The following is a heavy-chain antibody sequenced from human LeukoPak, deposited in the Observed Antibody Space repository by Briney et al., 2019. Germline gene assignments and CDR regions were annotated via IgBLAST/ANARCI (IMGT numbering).Heavy chain of an antibody. D-gene: IGHD3-9*01. CDR3: ARDILTGSQSRFQH. CDR2: ISSSSSTI. Sequence: AGGSLRLSCAASGFTFSSYGMHWVRQAPGKGLEWVSYISSSSSTIYYADSVKGRFTISRDNAKNSLYLQMNSLRAEDTAVYYCARDILTGSQSRFQHWGQGTLVTVSS. J-gene: IGHJ1*01. V-gene: IGHV3-48*04. CDR1: GFTFSSYG.